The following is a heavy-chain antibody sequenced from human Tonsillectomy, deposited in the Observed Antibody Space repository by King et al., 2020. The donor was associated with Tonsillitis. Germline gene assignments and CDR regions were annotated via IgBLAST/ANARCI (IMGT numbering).Heavy chain of an antibody. V-gene: IGHV4-39*07. Sequence: QLQESGPGLVKPSETLSLTCTVSGGSISSSSYYWGWIRQPPGQGLEWIGSIYYTGSTYYNPSLKSRLTISVDTSKNQFSLKLSSVTAADTAVYYCARRLPGDPFFDYWGQGTLVTVSS. J-gene: IGHJ4*02. CDR2: IYYTGST. CDR1: GGSISSSSYY. D-gene: IGHD4-17*01. CDR3: ARRLPGDPFFDY.